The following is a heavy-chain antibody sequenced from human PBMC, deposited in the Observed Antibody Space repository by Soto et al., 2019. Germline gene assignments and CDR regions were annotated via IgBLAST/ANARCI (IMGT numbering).Heavy chain of an antibody. J-gene: IGHJ3*02. Sequence: SETLSLTCTVSGGSISSYYWSWIWQPPGKGLEWIGYIYYSGSTNYNPSLKSRVTISVDTSKNQFSLKLSSVTAADTAVYYCARVGVVPAAIYDAFDIWGQGTMVTVSS. D-gene: IGHD2-2*02. V-gene: IGHV4-59*01. CDR2: IYYSGST. CDR1: GGSISSYY. CDR3: ARVGVVPAAIYDAFDI.